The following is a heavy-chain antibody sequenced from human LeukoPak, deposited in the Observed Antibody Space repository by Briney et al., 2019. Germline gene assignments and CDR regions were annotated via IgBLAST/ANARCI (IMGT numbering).Heavy chain of an antibody. D-gene: IGHD6-6*01. CDR1: GYTFTSYG. CDR3: ARDHILGLVADWDY. V-gene: IGHV1-18*01. Sequence: GASVTVSCKASGYTFTSYGISWVRQAPGQGLEWMGWISAYNGNTNYAQKLQGRVTMTTDTSTSTAYMELRSLRSDDTAVYYCARDHILGLVADWDYWGQGTLVTVSS. CDR2: ISAYNGNT. J-gene: IGHJ4*02.